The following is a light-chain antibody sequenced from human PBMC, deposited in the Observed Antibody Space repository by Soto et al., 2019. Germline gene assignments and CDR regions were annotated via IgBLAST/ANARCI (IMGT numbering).Light chain of an antibody. J-gene: IGKJ1*01. CDR3: QQYGSSGT. CDR1: QSVSNNY. V-gene: IGKV3-20*01. Sequence: EIVLTQSPGTLPLSPGKRATLSCRASQSVSNNYLAWYQQKPGQAPRLLIYGASNRATGIPDRFSGSGSGTDFTLTISRLEPEDFAVYYCQQYGSSGTFGQGTKVDIK. CDR2: GAS.